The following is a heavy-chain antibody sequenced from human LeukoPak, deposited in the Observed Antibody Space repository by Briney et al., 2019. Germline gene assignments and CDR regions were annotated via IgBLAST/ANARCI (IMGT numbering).Heavy chain of an antibody. D-gene: IGHD3-22*01. CDR3: ARGLNYYDSSGYYGFDY. J-gene: IGHJ4*02. Sequence: SETLSLTCAVYGGSFSGYYWSWIRQPPGKGPEWIGEINHSGSTNYNPSLKSRVTISVDTSKNQFSLKLSSVTAADTAVYYCARGLNYYDSSGYYGFDYWGQGTLVTVSS. V-gene: IGHV4-34*01. CDR1: GGSFSGYY. CDR2: INHSGST.